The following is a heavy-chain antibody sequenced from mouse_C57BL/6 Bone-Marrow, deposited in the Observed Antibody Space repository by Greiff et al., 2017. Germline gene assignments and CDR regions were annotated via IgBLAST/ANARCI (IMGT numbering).Heavy chain of an antibody. Sequence: VQLQQSGAELARPGASVKLSCKASGYTFTSYGISWVKQRPGQGLEWIGEIYPRSGNTYYNEKFKGKATLTADKSSSTAYMELRSLTSEDSAVYFCARDNSGYLYAMDYWGQGTSVTVSA. D-gene: IGHD3-2*02. V-gene: IGHV1-81*01. J-gene: IGHJ4*01. CDR3: ARDNSGYLYAMDY. CDR1: GYTFTSYG. CDR2: IYPRSGNT.